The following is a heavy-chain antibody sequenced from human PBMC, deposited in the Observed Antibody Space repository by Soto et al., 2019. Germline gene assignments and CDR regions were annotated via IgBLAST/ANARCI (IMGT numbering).Heavy chain of an antibody. Sequence: QVQLQESGPGLVKPWETLSLTCSVSGGSISGYYWSWIRQPPGKGLEWIGYFHYSRSTNYNPSLKSRVTIXXDTSKNQFSLNLSSVTAADTAVYYCARTYTDAFDIWGQGTMVTVSS. CDR3: ARTYTDAFDI. CDR1: GGSISGYY. V-gene: IGHV4-59*01. D-gene: IGHD2-2*02. CDR2: FHYSRST. J-gene: IGHJ3*02.